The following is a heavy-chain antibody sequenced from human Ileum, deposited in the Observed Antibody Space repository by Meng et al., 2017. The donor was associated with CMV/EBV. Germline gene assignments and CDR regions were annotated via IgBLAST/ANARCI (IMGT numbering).Heavy chain of an antibody. V-gene: IGHV1-8*01. J-gene: IGHJ4*02. Sequence: ASVKVSCKASGYTFTSYDINWVRQATGQGLEWMGWMNPNSGNTGYAQKFQGRVTMTRNTSISTAYMELSRLRSEDTAVYYCARDPTVANGGGYWGQGTLVTVSS. CDR3: ARDPTVANGGGY. D-gene: IGHD4-23*01. CDR1: GYTFTSYD. CDR2: MNPNSGNT.